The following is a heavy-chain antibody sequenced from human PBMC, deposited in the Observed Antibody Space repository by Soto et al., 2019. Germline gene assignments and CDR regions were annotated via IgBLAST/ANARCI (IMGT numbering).Heavy chain of an antibody. Sequence: SETLSLPCTVSGGSISSYYWSWIRQPPGKGLEWIGYIYYTGTTTYNPSIKSRVTISVDSSKNQFSLNLTSVSAADTAVYYCARLGGFYQSIDSSGKGTLVTVSS. CDR2: IYYTGTT. V-gene: IGHV4-59*08. J-gene: IGHJ5*01. D-gene: IGHD3-22*01. CDR1: GGSISSYY. CDR3: ARLGGFYQSIDS.